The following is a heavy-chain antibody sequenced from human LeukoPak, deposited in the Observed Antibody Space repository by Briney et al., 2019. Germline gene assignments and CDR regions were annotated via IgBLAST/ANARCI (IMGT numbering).Heavy chain of an antibody. J-gene: IGHJ4*02. CDR2: MNPNSGNT. Sequence: ASVKVSCKASGYTFTSYDINWVRQATGQGVEWMGWMNPNSGNTGYAQKFQGRVTMTRNTSISTAYMELSSLRSEDTAVYYRARGLADQEYSSSFFDYWGQGTLVTVSS. V-gene: IGHV1-8*01. D-gene: IGHD6-13*01. CDR3: ARGLADQEYSSSFFDY. CDR1: GYTFTSYD.